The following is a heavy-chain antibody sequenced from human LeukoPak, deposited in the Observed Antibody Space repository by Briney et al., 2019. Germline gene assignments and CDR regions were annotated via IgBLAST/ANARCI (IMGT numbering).Heavy chain of an antibody. J-gene: IGHJ6*02. CDR1: GGTFSSYG. D-gene: IGHD6-6*01. V-gene: IGHV1-69*13. CDR3: ARLDEYSSSSRYYGMDV. CDR2: IIPIFGTA. Sequence: SVKVSCMASGGTFSSYGISWVRQAPGQGLEWMGGIIPIFGTANYAQKFQGRVTITADESTSTAYMELSSLRSEDTAVYYCARLDEYSSSSRYYGMDVWGQGTTVTVSS.